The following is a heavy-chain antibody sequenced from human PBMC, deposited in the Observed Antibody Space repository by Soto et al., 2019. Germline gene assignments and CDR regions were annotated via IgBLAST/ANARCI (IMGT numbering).Heavy chain of an antibody. Sequence: DVHLVESGGGLVQPGGSLRLSCAVSGFPFSTYAMHWVRQAPGKGLEWISXINSDSXXTFXADXVXGRXTVSRDXXXXSLYLQMSSLRHEDTAVYYCARDLSHWGQGTLVTVSS. CDR2: INSDSXXT. CDR1: GFPFSTYA. J-gene: IGHJ4*02. CDR3: ARDLSH. V-gene: IGHV3-48*02.